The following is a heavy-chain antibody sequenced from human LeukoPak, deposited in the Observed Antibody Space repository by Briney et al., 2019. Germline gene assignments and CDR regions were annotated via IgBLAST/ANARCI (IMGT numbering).Heavy chain of an antibody. V-gene: IGHV4-30-4*01. CDR3: ARGRMQYYYDSSGYYLFDY. D-gene: IGHD3-22*01. CDR2: IYYSGST. J-gene: IGHJ4*02. Sequence: SETLSLTCTVSGGSISSGDYYWSWIRQPPGKGLEWIGYIYYSGSTDYNPSLKSRVTISVDTSKNQFSLKLSSVTAADTVVYYCARGRMQYYYDSSGYYLFDYWGQGTLVTVSS. CDR1: GGSISSGDYY.